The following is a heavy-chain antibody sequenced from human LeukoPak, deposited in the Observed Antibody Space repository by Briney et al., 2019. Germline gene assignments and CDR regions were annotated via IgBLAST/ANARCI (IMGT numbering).Heavy chain of an antibody. CDR1: GYTFTSYY. D-gene: IGHD3-10*01. CDR3: ARDKGGTKIRGVIIY. CDR2: INPSGGST. J-gene: IGHJ4*02. Sequence: EASVKVSCKASGYTFTSYYMHWVRQAPGQGLEWMGIINPSGGSTSCAQKFQGRVTMTRDMSTSTVYMELSSLRSEDTAVYYCARDKGGTKIRGVIIYWGRGTLVTVSS. V-gene: IGHV1-46*01.